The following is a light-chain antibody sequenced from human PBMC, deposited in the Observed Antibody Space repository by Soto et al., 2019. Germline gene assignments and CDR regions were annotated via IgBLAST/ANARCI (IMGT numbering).Light chain of an antibody. CDR3: QQYVPTLT. V-gene: IGKV1-33*01. J-gene: IGKJ4*01. CDR2: DAS. Sequence: DIQMTQSPSSLSASVGDRATITCQASQDISNYLNWYQQKPGKAPKLLIYDASNLETGVPSRLSGSGSGTDFTFTISSLQPEDIATYYCQQYVPTLTFGGGTRWIS. CDR1: QDISNY.